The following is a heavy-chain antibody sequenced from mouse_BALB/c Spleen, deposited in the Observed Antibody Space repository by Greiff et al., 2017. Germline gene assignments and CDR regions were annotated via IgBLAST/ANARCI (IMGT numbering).Heavy chain of an antibody. CDR2: IYPGDGDT. J-gene: IGHJ4*01. Sequence: VQLQQSGPELVKPGASVKISCKASGYAFSSSWMNWVKQRPGQGLEWIGRIYPGDGDTNYNGKFKGKATLTADKSSSTAYMQLSSLTSVDSAVYFCARLRFMDYWGQGTSVTVSS. CDR3: ARLRFMDY. CDR1: GYAFSSSW. V-gene: IGHV1-82*01.